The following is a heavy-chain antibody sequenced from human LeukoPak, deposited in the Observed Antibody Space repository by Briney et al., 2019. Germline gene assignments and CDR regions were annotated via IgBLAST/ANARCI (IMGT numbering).Heavy chain of an antibody. V-gene: IGHV5-51*01. D-gene: IGHD6-13*01. Sequence: GESLKISCQVSGYSFTNYWIGWVRQMPGKGLEWMGIIYPGDSDTRYSPSFQGQVTISADKSISTAYLQWSSLKASDTAMYYCARPDSSSWYAWNYWGQGTLVTVSS. CDR1: GYSFTNYW. J-gene: IGHJ4*02. CDR3: ARPDSSSWYAWNY. CDR2: IYPGDSDT.